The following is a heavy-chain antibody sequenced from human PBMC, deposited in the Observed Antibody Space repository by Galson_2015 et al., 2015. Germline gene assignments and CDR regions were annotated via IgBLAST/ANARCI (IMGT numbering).Heavy chain of an antibody. J-gene: IGHJ4*02. D-gene: IGHD3-22*01. CDR1: GFSLSTSGVG. V-gene: IGHV2-5*02. Sequence: PALVKPTQPLTLPCTFSGFSLSTSGVGVGWIRQPPGKALEWLALIYWDDDKRYSPSLKSRLTITKDTSKNQVVLTMTNMDPVDTATYYCAHSLHTGYGYYDSSGYFDYWGQGTLVTVSS. CDR2: IYWDDDK. CDR3: AHSLHTGYGYYDSSGYFDY.